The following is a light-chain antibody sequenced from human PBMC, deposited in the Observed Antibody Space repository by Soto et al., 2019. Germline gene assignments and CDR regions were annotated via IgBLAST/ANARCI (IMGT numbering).Light chain of an antibody. CDR3: LTWGTCIV. Sequence: QLVLTQSPSASASLGASVKLTCTLSSGHSSFAIAWLQHQPEKGPRYLMKLNSDGSHNKGDGIPDRFSGSSSGTERYLTIASRQSEDEADYYCLTWGTCIVFGGGTKLTVL. J-gene: IGLJ2*01. V-gene: IGLV4-69*01. CDR2: LNSDGSH. CDR1: SGHSSFA.